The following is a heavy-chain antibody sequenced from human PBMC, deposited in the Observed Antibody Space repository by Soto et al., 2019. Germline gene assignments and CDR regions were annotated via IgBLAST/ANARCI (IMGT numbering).Heavy chain of an antibody. CDR2: ISWNSGSI. Sequence: PGGSLRLSCAASGFTFDDYAMHWVRQAPGKGLEWVSGISWNSGSIGYADSVKGRFTISRDNAKNSLYLQMNSLRAEDTALYYCAKVIAVAGTFYYYGMDVWGQGTTVT. V-gene: IGHV3-9*01. CDR3: AKVIAVAGTFYYYGMDV. CDR1: GFTFDDYA. D-gene: IGHD6-19*01. J-gene: IGHJ6*02.